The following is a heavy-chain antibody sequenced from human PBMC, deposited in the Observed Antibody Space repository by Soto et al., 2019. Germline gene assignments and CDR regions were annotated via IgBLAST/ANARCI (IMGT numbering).Heavy chain of an antibody. V-gene: IGHV4-31*03. J-gene: IGHJ4*02. Sequence: QVQLQESGPGLVKPSQTLSLTCTVSGGSISSGGYYWSWIRQHPGKGREWIGYIYYTGSTYYNPSLKSRVTISVDTSKNQFSLKLSSATAADTAVYYCASLYMVRGRRTFDCWGQGTLVTVSS. CDR1: GGSISSGGYY. D-gene: IGHD3-10*01. CDR2: IYYTGST. CDR3: ASLYMVRGRRTFDC.